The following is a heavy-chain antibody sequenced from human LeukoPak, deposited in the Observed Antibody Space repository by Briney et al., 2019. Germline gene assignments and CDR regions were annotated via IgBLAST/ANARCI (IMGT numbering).Heavy chain of an antibody. CDR3: ARDDSVAAAVDYYYYGMDV. CDR1: GFTFSSYG. J-gene: IGHJ6*02. V-gene: IGHV3-33*01. Sequence: SRGSLRLSCAASGFTFSSYGMHWVRQAPGKGLEWVAVIWYDGSNKYYADSVKGRFTISRDNSKNTLYLQMNSLRAEDTAVYYCARDDSVAAAVDYYYYGMDVWGQGTTVTVSS. CDR2: IWYDGSNK. D-gene: IGHD6-13*01.